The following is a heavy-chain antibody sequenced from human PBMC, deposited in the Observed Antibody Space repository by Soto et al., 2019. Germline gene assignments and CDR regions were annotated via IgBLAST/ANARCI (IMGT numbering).Heavy chain of an antibody. J-gene: IGHJ3*01. V-gene: IGHV6-1*01. CDR3: ARAVGATGAFDF. D-gene: IGHD1-26*01. CDR1: GDSVSSNSAA. Sequence: PSQTLSLTCAISGDSVSSNSAAWNWIRQSPSRGLEWLGRTYYKSKWNNDYALSVKSRITINPDTSKNQFSLHLYSVTPEDTAVYFCARAVGATGAFDFWGQGTLVTVSS. CDR2: TYYKSKWNN.